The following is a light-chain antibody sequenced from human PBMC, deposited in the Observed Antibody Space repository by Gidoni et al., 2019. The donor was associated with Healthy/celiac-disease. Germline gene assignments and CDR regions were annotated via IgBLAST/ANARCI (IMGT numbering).Light chain of an antibody. CDR3: QQSYSIPFT. CDR2: AAS. V-gene: IGKV1-39*01. CDR1: QSISTS. J-gene: IGKJ4*01. Sequence: IQMSLSPSSLSASVGDRVTITCRASQSISTSLNWYQQKVGKAPKLLIYAASSLQSGVPSRFSGSGSGTDFTLTISSLQPEDFATYYCQQSYSIPFTFGGGTKVEIK.